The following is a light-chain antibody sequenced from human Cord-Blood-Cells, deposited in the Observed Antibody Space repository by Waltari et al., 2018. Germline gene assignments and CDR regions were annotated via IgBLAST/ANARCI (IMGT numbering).Light chain of an antibody. Sequence: QSALTQPVSVSGSPGQSITISCTGPSRDVGGYNYVSWYQQHPGKAPKLMIYEVSNRPSGVSNRFSGSKSGNTASLTISGLQAEDEADYYCSSYTSSSTPVVFGGGTKLTVL. J-gene: IGLJ2*01. CDR2: EVS. CDR1: SRDVGGYNY. CDR3: SSYTSSSTPVV. V-gene: IGLV2-14*01.